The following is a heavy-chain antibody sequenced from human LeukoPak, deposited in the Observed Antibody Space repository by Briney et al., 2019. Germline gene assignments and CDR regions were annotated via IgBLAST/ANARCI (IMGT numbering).Heavy chain of an antibody. D-gene: IGHD3-16*01. CDR3: VRQKITTSDY. CDR1: GGSINSSSHY. V-gene: IGHV4-39*01. J-gene: IGHJ4*02. Sequence: SETLSLTCTVSGGSINSSSHYWGWIRQPPGKGLEWIGSIYYSGSTYYNPSLKSRVAISVDTSKNQFSLKLNSVTAADTAVYYCVRQKITTSDYWGQGTLVTVPS. CDR2: IYYSGST.